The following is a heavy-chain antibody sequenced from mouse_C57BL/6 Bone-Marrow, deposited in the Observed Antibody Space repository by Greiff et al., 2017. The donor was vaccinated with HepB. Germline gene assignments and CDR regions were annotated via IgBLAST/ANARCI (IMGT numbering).Heavy chain of an antibody. CDR3: ARLQYYGSIYYAMDY. D-gene: IGHD1-1*01. Sequence: QVQLQQPGAELVKPGASVKLSCKASGYTFTSYWMHWVKQRPGQGLEWIGMIHPNSGSTNYNEKFKSKATLTVDKSSSTAYMQLSSLTSEDSAVYYCARLQYYGSIYYAMDYWGHGTSVTVSS. CDR2: IHPNSGST. J-gene: IGHJ4*01. CDR1: GYTFTSYW. V-gene: IGHV1-64*01.